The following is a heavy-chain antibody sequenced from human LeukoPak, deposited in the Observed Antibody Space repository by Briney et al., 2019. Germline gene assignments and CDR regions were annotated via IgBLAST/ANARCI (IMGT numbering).Heavy chain of an antibody. J-gene: IGHJ6*02. CDR1: GFTVSSNY. Sequence: GGSLRLSCAASGFTVSSNYMSWVRQAPGKGLEWVSGIRSSGTTYYSDSVKGRFTISRDNSKNTLYLQMNSLRAEDTAVYYCAREGNSYDMDVWGQGTTVTVSS. CDR3: AREGNSYDMDV. V-gene: IGHV3-53*01. CDR2: IRSSGTT.